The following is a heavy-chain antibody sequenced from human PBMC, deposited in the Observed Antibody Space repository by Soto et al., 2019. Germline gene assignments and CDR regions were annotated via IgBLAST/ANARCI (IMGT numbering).Heavy chain of an antibody. D-gene: IGHD2-2*01. J-gene: IGHJ4*02. Sequence: EVQLVESGGGLVNPGGSLRLSCAASGFTFTNAWMNWVRQAPGKGLEWLGRIRSQTDGGTTDYAAPVKGRFTFSRDDLKNTLYLQMNSLKTVDTAVYYCTTSVRVPAAFDFWGQGTLVTVSS. CDR3: TTSVRVPAAFDF. CDR2: IRSQTDGGTT. CDR1: GFTFTNAW. V-gene: IGHV3-15*01.